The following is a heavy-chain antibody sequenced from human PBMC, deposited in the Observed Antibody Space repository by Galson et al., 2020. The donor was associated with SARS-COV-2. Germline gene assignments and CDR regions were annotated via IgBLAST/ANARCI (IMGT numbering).Heavy chain of an antibody. CDR2: IHHSGST. Sequence: SQASETLSLTCALYGGSFSVYYWNWIRQSPGKGLEWIGEIHHSGSTKYNPSLESRVTISIDTSKNQVSLILSSVTAADTAKYYCARRVVPAALGFWGQGTLVSVSS. J-gene: IGHJ4*02. CDR3: ARRVVPAALGF. V-gene: IGHV4-34*01. CDR1: GGSFSVYY. D-gene: IGHD2-2*01.